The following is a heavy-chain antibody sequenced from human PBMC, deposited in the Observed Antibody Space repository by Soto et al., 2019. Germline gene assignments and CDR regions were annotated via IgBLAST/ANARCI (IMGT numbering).Heavy chain of an antibody. D-gene: IGHD6-13*01. J-gene: IGHJ4*02. V-gene: IGHV1-2*02. CDR1: GYTFTGYY. CDR2: INPNSGGT. CDR3: ARLWDRSSWSADY. Sequence: ASVEVSCKASGYTFTGYYMHWVRQAPGQGLEWMGWINPNSGGTNYAQKFQGRVTMTRDTSISTAYMELSRLRSDDTAVYYCARLWDRSSWSADYWGQGTLVPVSS.